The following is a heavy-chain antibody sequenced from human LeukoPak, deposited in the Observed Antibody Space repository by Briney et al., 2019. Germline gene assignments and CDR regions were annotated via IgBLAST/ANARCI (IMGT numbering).Heavy chain of an antibody. CDR1: GGTFSSYA. J-gene: IGHJ4*02. CDR3: ASVAAAGTVPY. D-gene: IGHD6-13*01. V-gene: IGHV1-69*06. Sequence: SVKVSCKASGGTFSSYAISWVRQAPGQGLEWMGGIIPIFGTANYAQKFQGRVTITADKSTSTAYMELSSLRSEDTAVYYCASVAAAGTVPYWGQGTLVTVSS. CDR2: IIPIFGTA.